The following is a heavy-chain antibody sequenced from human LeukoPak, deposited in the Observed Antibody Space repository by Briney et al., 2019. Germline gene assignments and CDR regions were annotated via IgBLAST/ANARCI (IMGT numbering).Heavy chain of an antibody. CDR2: IYTSGST. CDR1: GYSISSDYY. V-gene: IGHV4-38-2*02. Sequence: MTSETLSLTCTVSGYSISSDYYWGWIRQPAGKGLEWIGRIYTSGSTNYNPSLKSRVTISVDTSKNQFSLKLSSVTAADTAVYYCATKYDSSGYYPYYYYYMDVWGKGTTVTISS. J-gene: IGHJ6*03. D-gene: IGHD3-22*01. CDR3: ATKYDSSGYYPYYYYYMDV.